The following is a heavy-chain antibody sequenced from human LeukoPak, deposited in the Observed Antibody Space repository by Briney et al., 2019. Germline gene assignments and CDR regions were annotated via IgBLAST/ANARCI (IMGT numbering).Heavy chain of an antibody. CDR3: AKDASSGWPNWFDP. D-gene: IGHD6-19*01. CDR1: GFTFSNYD. J-gene: IGHJ5*02. Sequence: GGSLRLSCAASGFTFSNYDMNWVRQAPGKGLEWVSAISGSGGSTYYADSVKGRFTISRDNSKNTLYLQMNSLRAEDTAVYYCAKDASSGWPNWFDPWGQGTLVTVSS. CDR2: ISGSGGST. V-gene: IGHV3-23*01.